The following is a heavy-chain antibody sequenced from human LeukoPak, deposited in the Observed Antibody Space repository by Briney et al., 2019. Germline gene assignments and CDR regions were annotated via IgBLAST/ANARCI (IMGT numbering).Heavy chain of an antibody. CDR2: ISYDGSQK. V-gene: IGHV3-30*18. D-gene: IGHD2-15*01. CDR3: AKDNGSPSLVAVLVATAPDY. Sequence: GGSLRLSCAASGFDFSAFGMNWVRQAPGKGLEWVAVISYDGSQKYYADSVKGRFTISRDNSKNTVYLQMNSLSAEDTAVYYCAKDNGSPSLVAVLVATAPDYWGQGTLVTVSS. CDR1: GFDFSAFG. J-gene: IGHJ4*02.